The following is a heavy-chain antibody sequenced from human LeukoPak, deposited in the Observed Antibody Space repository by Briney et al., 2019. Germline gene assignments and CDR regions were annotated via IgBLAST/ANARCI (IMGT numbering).Heavy chain of an antibody. Sequence: TPSETLSLTCTVSGGSISSSSYYWGWIRQPPGKGLEWIGSIYYSGSTYYNPSLKSRVTISVDTSKNQFSLKLSSVTAADTAVYYCARDPRGIFDSSGYWGQGTLVTVSS. CDR1: GGSISSSSYY. D-gene: IGHD3-22*01. V-gene: IGHV4-39*07. CDR2: IYYSGST. J-gene: IGHJ4*02. CDR3: ARDPRGIFDSSGY.